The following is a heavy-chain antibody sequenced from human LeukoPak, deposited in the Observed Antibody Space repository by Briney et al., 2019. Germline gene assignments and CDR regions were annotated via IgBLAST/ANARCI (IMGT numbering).Heavy chain of an antibody. CDR3: ARDGPYGGNRVFDY. CDR1: GGTFSSYA. D-gene: IGHD4-23*01. J-gene: IGHJ4*02. V-gene: IGHV1-69*13. CDR2: IIPIFGTA. Sequence: SSVPVSCKASGGTFSSYAISWVRQAPGQGLEWMGWIIPIFGTANYAQKCQGRVTITADESTSTAYMELSSLRSEDTAVYYCARDGPYGGNRVFDYWGQGALVTVCS.